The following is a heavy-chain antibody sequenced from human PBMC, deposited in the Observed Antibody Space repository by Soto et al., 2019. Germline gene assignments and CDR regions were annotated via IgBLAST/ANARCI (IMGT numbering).Heavy chain of an antibody. CDR1: GGTFNTYA. CDR3: AREVQVHTPAFVY. Sequence: QVQLVQSGAEMKKPGSSVKVSCQSSGGTFNTYAMNWVRQAPGQGPEWMGDISPMFGAANYAPKFQGRVTITADESTVTSYMQLRSLTSEDTALYFCAREVQVHTPAFVYWGQGTLVTVSS. J-gene: IGHJ4*02. CDR2: ISPMFGAA. D-gene: IGHD3-10*01. V-gene: IGHV1-69*19.